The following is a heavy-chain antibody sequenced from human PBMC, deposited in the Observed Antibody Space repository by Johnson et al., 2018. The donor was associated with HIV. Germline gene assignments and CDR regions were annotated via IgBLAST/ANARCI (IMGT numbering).Heavy chain of an antibody. Sequence: VQLVESGGGLVQPGGSLRLSCAASGFTFSSYAMSWVRQATGKGLEWVSAISGSGGSTYYADSVKGRFTISRDNSKKTLYLQMNSLRAEDTAVYYCARDKGGGSDAFDIWGQGTMVTVSS. V-gene: IGHV3-23*04. J-gene: IGHJ3*02. CDR2: ISGSGGST. CDR3: ARDKGGGSDAFDI. CDR1: GFTFSSYA. D-gene: IGHD2-15*01.